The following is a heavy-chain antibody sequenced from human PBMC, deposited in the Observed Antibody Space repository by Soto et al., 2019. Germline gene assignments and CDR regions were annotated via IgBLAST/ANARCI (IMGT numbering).Heavy chain of an antibody. CDR2: ISYDGGSK. D-gene: IGHD6-13*01. V-gene: IGHV3-30-3*01. CDR1: GFTFNTYA. J-gene: IGHJ4*02. Sequence: QVQLVESGGGVARPGRYLTLSCAASGFTFNTYAMHWVRLPPGKGLEWVAAISYDGGSKYYADSVRDRFTISRDDSKSTLDQQTNRLRRKDTAEFYCARTEGFSNYWYTEWGKGTLVTVSS. CDR3: ARTEGFSNYWYTE.